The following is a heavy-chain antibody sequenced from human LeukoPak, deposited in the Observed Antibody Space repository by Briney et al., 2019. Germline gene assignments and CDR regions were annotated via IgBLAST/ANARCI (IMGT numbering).Heavy chain of an antibody. CDR3: AKGSWDCSSTSCYPGERNLGYYYGMDV. D-gene: IGHD2-2*01. V-gene: IGHV3-21*01. J-gene: IGHJ6*04. Sequence: PGGSLRLSCAASGFTFSSYSMNWVRQAPGKGLEWVSSISSSSSYIYYADSVKGRFTISRDNAKNSLYLQMNSLRAEDTAVYYCAKGSWDCSSTSCYPGERNLGYYYGMDVWGKGTTVTVSS. CDR1: GFTFSSYS. CDR2: ISSSSSYI.